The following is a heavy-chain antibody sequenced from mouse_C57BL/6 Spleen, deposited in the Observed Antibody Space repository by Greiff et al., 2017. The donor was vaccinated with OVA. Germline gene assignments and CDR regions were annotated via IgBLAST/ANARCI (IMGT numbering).Heavy chain of an antibody. V-gene: IGHV1-47*01. Sequence: VHLVESGAEPVKPGASVKMSCKASGYTFTTYPIEWMKQNHGKSLEWIGNFHPYNDDTKYNEKFKGKATLTVEKSSSTVYLELSRLTSDDSAVYYCARGPRTFRYFDVWGTGTTVTVSS. CDR2: FHPYNDDT. J-gene: IGHJ1*03. CDR3: ARGPRTFRYFDV. CDR1: GYTFTTYP.